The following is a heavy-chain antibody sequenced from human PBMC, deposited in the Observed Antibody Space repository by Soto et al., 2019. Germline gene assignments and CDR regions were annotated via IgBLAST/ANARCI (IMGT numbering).Heavy chain of an antibody. D-gene: IGHD6-25*01. Sequence: SETLSLTCTVSGGSISSYYWSWIRQPPGKGLEWIGYIYYSGSTNYNPSLKSRVTISVDTSKNQFSLKLSSVTAADTAVYYCARRGRLNDAFDIWGQGTMVTVSS. V-gene: IGHV4-59*01. CDR2: IYYSGST. J-gene: IGHJ3*02. CDR3: ARRGRLNDAFDI. CDR1: GGSISSYY.